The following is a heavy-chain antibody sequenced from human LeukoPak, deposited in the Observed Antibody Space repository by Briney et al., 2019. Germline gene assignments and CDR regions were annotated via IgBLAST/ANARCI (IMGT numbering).Heavy chain of an antibody. CDR2: IIPILGIA. J-gene: IGHJ5*02. CDR3: ARSSGMLVRGVIRDNWFDP. D-gene: IGHD3-10*01. Sequence: ASVKASCKASGGTFSSYAISWVRQAPGQGLEWMGRIIPILGIANYAQKFQGRVTITADKSTSTAYMELSSVRSEDTAVYYCARSSGMLVRGVIRDNWFDPWGQGTLVTVSS. CDR1: GGTFSSYA. V-gene: IGHV1-69*04.